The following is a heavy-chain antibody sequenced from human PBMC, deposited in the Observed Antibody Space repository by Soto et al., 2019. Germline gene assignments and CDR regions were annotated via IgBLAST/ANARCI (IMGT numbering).Heavy chain of an antibody. CDR3: ARLRGLDDFRLFDAFDI. CDR1: GYIFTGYA. CDR2: INAGNGHA. V-gene: IGHV1-3*01. D-gene: IGHD3-3*01. Sequence: GASVKVSCKASGYIFTGYAMHWVRQAPGQRLEWMGWINAGNGHAQYSQRFQGRVTITRDTSASTAYMELSSLRSEDTAVYYCARLRGLDDFRLFDAFDIWGLGTMVTVSS. J-gene: IGHJ3*02.